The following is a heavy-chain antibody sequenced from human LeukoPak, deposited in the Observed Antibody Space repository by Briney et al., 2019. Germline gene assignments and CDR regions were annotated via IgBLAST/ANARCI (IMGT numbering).Heavy chain of an antibody. Sequence: APVKVSCKASGYTFTSSGISWVRQAPGQGLEWMGWISAYNGNTNYAQKLQGRVTMTTDTSTSTAYMELRSLRSDDTAVYYCARASWGSQNNWFDPGGQGTLVTVSS. V-gene: IGHV1-18*01. CDR3: ARASWGSQNNWFDP. CDR1: GYTFTSSG. CDR2: ISAYNGNT. D-gene: IGHD3-16*01. J-gene: IGHJ5*02.